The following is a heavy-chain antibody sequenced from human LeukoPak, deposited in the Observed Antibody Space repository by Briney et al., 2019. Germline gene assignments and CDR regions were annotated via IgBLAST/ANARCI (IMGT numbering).Heavy chain of an antibody. CDR1: GFTFSDYE. V-gene: IGHV3-48*03. J-gene: IGHJ6*03. CDR2: ISISGTTI. CDR3: AKDATAVPGTVYMDV. D-gene: IGHD6-13*01. Sequence: GGSLRLSCAASGFTFSDYEMNWVRQAPGKGLEWLSHISISGTTIYYADSVKGRFPISRDNAKNSLYLHMTSLRAEDTALYYCAKDATAVPGTVYMDVWGKGTSVTISS.